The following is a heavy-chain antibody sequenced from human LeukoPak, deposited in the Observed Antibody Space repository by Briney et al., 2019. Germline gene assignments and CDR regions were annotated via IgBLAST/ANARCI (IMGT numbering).Heavy chain of an antibody. D-gene: IGHD1-14*01. CDR3: ARATPFRTREEDDAFDI. Sequence: SETLSLTCTVSGGSISSYYWSWIRQPPGKGLEWIGYIYYSGSTNYNPSLKSRVTISVDTSKNQFSLKLSSVTAADTAVYYCARATPFRTREEDDAFDIWGQGTMVTVSS. CDR1: GGSISSYY. V-gene: IGHV4-59*01. J-gene: IGHJ3*02. CDR2: IYYSGST.